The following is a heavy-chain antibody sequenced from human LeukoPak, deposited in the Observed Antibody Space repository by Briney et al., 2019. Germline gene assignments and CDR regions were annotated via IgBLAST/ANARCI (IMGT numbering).Heavy chain of an antibody. J-gene: IGHJ6*03. V-gene: IGHV3-23*01. Sequence: PGGSLRLSCAASGFTFSSYAMSWVRQAPGKGLEWVSAISGSGGSTYYADSVKGRFTISRDNSKNTLYLQMNSLRAEDTAVYYCAKDRDLNYYYYYMDVWGKGTTVTASS. CDR3: AKDRDLNYYYYYMDV. D-gene: IGHD3-3*01. CDR1: GFTFSSYA. CDR2: ISGSGGST.